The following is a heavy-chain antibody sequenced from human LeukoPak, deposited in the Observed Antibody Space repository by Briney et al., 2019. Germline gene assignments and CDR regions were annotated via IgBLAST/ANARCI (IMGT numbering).Heavy chain of an antibody. Sequence: SETLSLTYTVSGGSISSYYWSWIRQPPGKGLEWIGYIYYSGSTNYNPSLKSRVTISVDTSKNQFSLKLSSVTAADTAVYYCASTEYYGMDVWGQGTTVTVSS. CDR1: GGSISSYY. CDR2: IYYSGST. V-gene: IGHV4-59*01. CDR3: ASTEYYGMDV. J-gene: IGHJ6*02.